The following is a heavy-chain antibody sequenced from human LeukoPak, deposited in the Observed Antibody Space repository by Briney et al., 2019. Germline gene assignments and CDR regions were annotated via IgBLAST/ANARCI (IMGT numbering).Heavy chain of an antibody. V-gene: IGHV3-7*01. D-gene: IGHD3-10*01. CDR2: IDPDGSEK. CDR1: GFTFNSCW. CDR3: ARIYYFGDNNWRYFDN. Sequence: GGSLRLSCAASGFTFNSCWMSWVRQAPGKGLEWVANIDPDGSEKQYGDSVKGRFTTSRDNAKNSLYLQMNSLRAEDTAIYYCARIYYFGDNNWRYFDNWGQGTLVTVSS. J-gene: IGHJ4*02.